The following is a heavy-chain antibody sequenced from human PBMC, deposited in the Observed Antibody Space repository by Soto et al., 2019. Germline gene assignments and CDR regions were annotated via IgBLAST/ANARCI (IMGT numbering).Heavy chain of an antibody. CDR3: AKSVCVVVAATDYYFDY. V-gene: IGHV3-23*01. Sequence: EVQLLESGGGLVQPGGSLRLSCAASGFTFSSYAMSWVRQAPGKGLEWVSAISGSGGSTYYADSVKGRFTISRDNSKNTLYLQMNSLRAEDTAVYYCAKSVCVVVAATDYYFDYWGQGTLVTVSS. CDR1: GFTFSSYA. CDR2: ISGSGGST. D-gene: IGHD2-15*01. J-gene: IGHJ4*02.